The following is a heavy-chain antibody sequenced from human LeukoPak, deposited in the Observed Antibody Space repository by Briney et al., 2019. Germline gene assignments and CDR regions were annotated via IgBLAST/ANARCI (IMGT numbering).Heavy chain of an antibody. J-gene: IGHJ4*02. CDR1: GGSISSYY. CDR3: ARHSGGYNQYYFDY. V-gene: IGHV4-59*08. Sequence: SETLSLTCTVSGGSISSYYWSWIRQPPGKGLEWIGYIYYSGSTNYNPSLKSRVTISVDTSKNQFSLKLSSVTAADTAVYYCARHSGGYNQYYFDYWGLGTLVTVSS. CDR2: IYYSGST. D-gene: IGHD5-24*01.